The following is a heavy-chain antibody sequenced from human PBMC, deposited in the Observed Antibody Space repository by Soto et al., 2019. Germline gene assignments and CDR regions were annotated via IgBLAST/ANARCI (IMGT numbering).Heavy chain of an antibody. D-gene: IGHD6-13*01. CDR3: AGGVPAAGTDWFDP. V-gene: IGHV4-4*07. CDR1: GDSISNYY. Sequence: NPSETLSLTCTASGDSISNYYWSWIRQSAEKRLEWIGRVSSTGSSYYNPSLKSRVTISVDTSKNQVSLNLTSVTAADTAVYYCAGGVPAAGTDWFDPWGQGTLVTVSS. CDR2: VSSTGSS. J-gene: IGHJ5*02.